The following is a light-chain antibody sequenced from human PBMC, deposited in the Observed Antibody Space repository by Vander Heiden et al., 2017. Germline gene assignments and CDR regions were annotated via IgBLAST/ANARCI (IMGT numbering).Light chain of an antibody. CDR3: YSTDSGGYQRV. J-gene: IGLJ3*02. Sequence: SYELTQPPSVSVSPGQMARITCSGDALPKKYAFWYQQKSGQAPVLVIYEDNKRPSGFPERFSGSSSGTMATLTISGAQAEDEADYYCYSTDSGGYQRVFGGGTKLTVL. CDR2: EDN. V-gene: IGLV3-10*01. CDR1: ALPKKY.